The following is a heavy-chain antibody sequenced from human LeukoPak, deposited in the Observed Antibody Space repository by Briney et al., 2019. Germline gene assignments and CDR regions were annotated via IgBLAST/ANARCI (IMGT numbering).Heavy chain of an antibody. CDR1: GFTFSRYW. CDR2: IKQDGSEK. CDR3: ARGRRWDGNYFDC. V-gene: IGHV3-7*01. D-gene: IGHD1-14*01. J-gene: IGHJ4*02. Sequence: PGGSLRLSCAASGFTFSRYWMSWVRQAPGKGLEWVANIKQDGSEKSYVDSVKGRFTISRDNAKNSLYLQMNSLRAEDTAVYYCARGRRWDGNYFDCWGQGTLVTVS.